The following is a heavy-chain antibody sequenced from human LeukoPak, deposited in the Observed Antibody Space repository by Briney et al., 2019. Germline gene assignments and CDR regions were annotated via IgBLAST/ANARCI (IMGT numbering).Heavy chain of an antibody. CDR1: GFTFSSYW. CDR2: IKQDGSEK. V-gene: IGHV3-7*01. D-gene: IGHD5-18*01. J-gene: IGHJ4*02. CDR3: ARDLYSYGYYFDY. Sequence: GGSLRLSCAASGFTFSSYWMSWVRQAPGKGLEWVANIKQDGSEKCYVDSVKGRFTISRDNAKNSLYLQMNSLRAEDTAVYYCARDLYSYGYYFDYWGQGTLVTVFS.